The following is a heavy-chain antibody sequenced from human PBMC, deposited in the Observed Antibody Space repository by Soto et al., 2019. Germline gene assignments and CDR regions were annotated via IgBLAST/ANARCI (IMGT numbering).Heavy chain of an antibody. CDR3: ARDRTSLFQPYFDY. Sequence: ASVKVSCKASGYTFTGYYMHWVRQAPGQGLEWMGWINPNSGGTNYAQKFQGWVTMTRDTSISTAYMELSRLRSDDTAVYYCARDRTSLFQPYFDYWGQGTLVTVSS. D-gene: IGHD4-17*01. V-gene: IGHV1-2*04. CDR2: INPNSGGT. CDR1: GYTFTGYY. J-gene: IGHJ4*02.